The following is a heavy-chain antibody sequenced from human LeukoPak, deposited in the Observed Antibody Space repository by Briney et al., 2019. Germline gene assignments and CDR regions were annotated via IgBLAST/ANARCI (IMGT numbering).Heavy chain of an antibody. D-gene: IGHD2-8*01. V-gene: IGHV4-61*03. CDR2: VSLSGLT. CDR1: GGSVSSGSYY. Sequence: PSETLSLTCTVSGGSVSSGSYYWSWIRQPPGQGLEWIGEVSLSGLTNYNPSLSSRVIMALDTSKNHLSLHLTSVTAADTAVYYCSRENGAFSPFGYWGQGYLVTVLS. J-gene: IGHJ4*02. CDR3: SRENGAFSPFGY.